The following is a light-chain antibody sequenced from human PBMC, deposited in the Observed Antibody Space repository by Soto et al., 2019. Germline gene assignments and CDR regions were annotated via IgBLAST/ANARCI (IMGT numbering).Light chain of an antibody. CDR2: EVT. CDR3: SSYETTDRRV. J-gene: IGLJ1*01. CDR1: SSDVGGYNY. V-gene: IGLV2-8*01. Sequence: QSALTQPPSASGSPGQSVTISCTGTSSDVGGYNYVSWYQQHPGKAPKLMIYEVTKRPSGVSDRFSGSKSGNTASLTISGLQAEDEGDYYCSSYETTDRRVFGTGTKVTVL.